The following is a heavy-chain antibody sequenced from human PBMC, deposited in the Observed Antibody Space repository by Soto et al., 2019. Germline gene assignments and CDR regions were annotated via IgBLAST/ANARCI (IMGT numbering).Heavy chain of an antibody. D-gene: IGHD1-1*01. J-gene: IGHJ4*02. CDR2: IWHDGLKK. Sequence: QVQLVESGGGVVQPERSLRLSCVASRFTFSDYGMHWVRQAPGKGLEWVAVIWHDGLKKDYVDSVKGRFTVSRDNSKNTLYLQMNSLRVEDTATYYCARERCADDPIDFWGQGTLVTVSS. CDR3: ARERCADDPIDF. V-gene: IGHV3-33*01. CDR1: RFTFSDYG.